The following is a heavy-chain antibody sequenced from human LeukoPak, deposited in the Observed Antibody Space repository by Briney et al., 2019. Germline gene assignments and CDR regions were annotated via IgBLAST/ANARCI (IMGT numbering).Heavy chain of an antibody. CDR2: IDPNNGGA. CDR1: GYTFTDYQ. V-gene: IGHV1-2*02. CDR3: ARRYSPTGPFDY. Sequence: ASVKVSCKASGYTFTDYQVYWVRQAPGQGLEWMGWIDPNNGGAHYAQKFQGRVTMTRDTSIRTAYMELSRLGSDDTAVYYCARRYSPTGPFDYWGQGTLVTVSS. J-gene: IGHJ4*02. D-gene: IGHD1-14*01.